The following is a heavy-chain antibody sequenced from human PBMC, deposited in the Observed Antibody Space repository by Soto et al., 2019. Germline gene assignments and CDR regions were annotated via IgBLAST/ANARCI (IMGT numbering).Heavy chain of an antibody. Sequence: GASVKVSCKASGYTFTSYYMHWVRQAPGQGLEWMGIINPSGGSTSYAQKFQGRVTMTEDTSTDTAYMELSSLRSEDTAVYYCATIFTSTVAGTRDAFDIWGQGTMVTVSS. J-gene: IGHJ3*02. V-gene: IGHV1-46*01. D-gene: IGHD6-19*01. CDR1: GYTFTSYY. CDR2: INPSGGST. CDR3: ATIFTSTVAGTRDAFDI.